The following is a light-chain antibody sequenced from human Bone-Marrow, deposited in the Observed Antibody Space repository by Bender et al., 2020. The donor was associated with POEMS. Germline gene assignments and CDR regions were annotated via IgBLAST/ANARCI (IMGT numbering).Light chain of an antibody. CDR2: SDN. CDR1: NSNIGSNT. V-gene: IGLV1-44*01. Sequence: QSVLTQPPSASGTPGQRVTISCSGSNSNIGSNTVTWYQQLPGTAPKLLIYSDNQRPSGVPDRFYAFKSGTSASLAISGLQSEDEADYYCAAWDAGLSGGVFGGGTKLTVL. CDR3: AAWDAGLSGGV. J-gene: IGLJ3*02.